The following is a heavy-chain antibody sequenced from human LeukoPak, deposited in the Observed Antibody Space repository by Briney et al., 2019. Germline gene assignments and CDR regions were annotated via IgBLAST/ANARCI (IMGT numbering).Heavy chain of an antibody. J-gene: IGHJ4*02. V-gene: IGHV3-74*01. CDR2: SDGTNI. Sequence: GGSLRLSCAASGFTFSSYWMHWVRQAPGKGLVWVSRSDGTNITYADSVKGRLTISRDNAKKTLYLQMNGLRADDTAVYYCARHPLKDWGQGTLVTVSS. CDR3: ARHPLKD. CDR1: GFTFSSYW.